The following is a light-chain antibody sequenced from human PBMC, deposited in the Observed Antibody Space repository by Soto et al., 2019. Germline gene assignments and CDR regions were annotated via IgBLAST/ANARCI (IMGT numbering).Light chain of an antibody. CDR2: GAS. CDR1: QSVSSSY. J-gene: IGKJ2*01. Sequence: EIVLTQSPGTLSLSPGDRATLSCRASQSVSSSYLAWFQHKPGQAPRLLIYGASIWATGIPDRFSGSGSGTDFTLTISRLEPEDFATYYCQQYNGSPYTFGQGTKLEIK. CDR3: QQYNGSPYT. V-gene: IGKV3-20*01.